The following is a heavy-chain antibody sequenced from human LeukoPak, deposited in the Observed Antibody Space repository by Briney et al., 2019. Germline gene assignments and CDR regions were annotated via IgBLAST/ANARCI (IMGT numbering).Heavy chain of an antibody. V-gene: IGHV4-39*01. CDR1: GGSISSNSHY. Sequence: PSETLSLTCTVSGGSISSNSHYWGWIRQPPGKGLEWIGSIYYSGSTYYNPSLKSRVTISVDTFKNQFSLKLSSVTAADTALYYCAGRDFYYMDVWGKGTTVTVSS. J-gene: IGHJ6*03. CDR2: IYYSGST. CDR3: AGRDFYYMDV.